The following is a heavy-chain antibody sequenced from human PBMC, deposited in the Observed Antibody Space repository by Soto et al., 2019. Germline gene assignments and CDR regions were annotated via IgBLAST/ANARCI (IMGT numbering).Heavy chain of an antibody. CDR3: DRVKNNQNYYAMDV. CDR2: TRNKANSYTT. Sequence: EVQLVESGGGLVQPGGSLRLSCAASGFTFSDHYMDWVRQAPGKGLEWVGRTRNKANSYTTEYAASVKGRFTISRDDSXNTLYLQMNSLKTEDTAVYYCDRVKNNQNYYAMDVWGQGTTVTVSS. CDR1: GFTFSDHY. J-gene: IGHJ6*02. V-gene: IGHV3-72*01.